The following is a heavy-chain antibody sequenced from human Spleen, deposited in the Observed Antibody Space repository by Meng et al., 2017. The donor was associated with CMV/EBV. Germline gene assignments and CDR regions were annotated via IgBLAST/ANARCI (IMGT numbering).Heavy chain of an antibody. CDR3: AKIGSFTYYYYGMDV. D-gene: IGHD1-26*01. J-gene: IGHJ6*02. Sequence: GESLKISCAASGFTFSSYSMNWVRQVPGKGLEWVSVIYSGGSATYYADSMKGRFTISRDNSKNTLFLQMDSLGAEDTAVYYCAKIGSFTYYYYGMDVWGQGTTVTVSS. V-gene: IGHV3-23*03. CDR1: GFTFSSYS. CDR2: IYSGGSAT.